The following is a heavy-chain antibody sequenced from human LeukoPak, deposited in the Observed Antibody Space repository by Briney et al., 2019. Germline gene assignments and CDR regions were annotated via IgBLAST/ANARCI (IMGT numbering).Heavy chain of an antibody. Sequence: GGSLRLSCAASGFTFSSNIMSWVRQAPGKGLEWVSGISGSGATTYYAESVKGRFTISRDNSKNTLYLQMNSLRAEDTALYDWAKVRGPWGQGTLVTVSS. V-gene: IGHV3-23*01. D-gene: IGHD3-10*01. CDR1: GFTFSSNI. CDR3: AKVRGP. J-gene: IGHJ5*02. CDR2: ISGSGATT.